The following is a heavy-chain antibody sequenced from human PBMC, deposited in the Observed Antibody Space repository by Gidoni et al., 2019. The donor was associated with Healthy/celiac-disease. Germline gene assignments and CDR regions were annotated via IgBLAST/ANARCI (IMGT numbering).Heavy chain of an antibody. CDR2: ISSNWGST. Sequence: EVQLVESGGGLVQPGGSLRLSCSASGSHFSSYAMHWVRQAPGKGREYVSAISSNWGSTYYADAGKGRVTITRDNSKNTVYLQMSSVRAEDTAVYYCVKGVLGLGYDFDYWGQGTLVTVSS. J-gene: IGHJ4*02. CDR1: GSHFSSYA. V-gene: IGHV3-64D*06. CDR3: VKGVLGLGYDFDY. D-gene: IGHD3-16*01.